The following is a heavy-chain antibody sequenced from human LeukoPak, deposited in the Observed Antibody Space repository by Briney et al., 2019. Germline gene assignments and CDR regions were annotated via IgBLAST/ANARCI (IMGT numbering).Heavy chain of an antibody. D-gene: IGHD2-15*01. V-gene: IGHV3-74*01. CDR3: ARDASCSGGSCYFEGIYNWFDP. Sequence: GGSLRLSCAASGFTFSSYWMHWVRQAPGEGLVWVSRINSDGSSTSYADSVKGRFTISRDNAKNTLYLQMNSLRAEDTAVYYCARDASCSGGSCYFEGIYNWFDPWGQGTLVTVSS. CDR2: INSDGSST. CDR1: GFTFSSYW. J-gene: IGHJ5*02.